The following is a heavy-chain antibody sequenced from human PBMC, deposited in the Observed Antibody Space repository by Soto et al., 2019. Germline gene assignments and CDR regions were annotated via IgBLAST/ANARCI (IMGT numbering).Heavy chain of an antibody. Sequence: EVQLLESGGGLVQPGGSLRLSCAASGFTFSNYAMNWVRQAPGKGLEWVSGISGSGGSTYYADSVKGRFTISRDNSKNTVYLQMNSLRAEDTAVYYCATPPSGTYYPFDYWGQGTLVTGSS. CDR3: ATPPSGTYYPFDY. V-gene: IGHV3-23*01. CDR2: ISGSGGST. D-gene: IGHD1-26*01. CDR1: GFTFSNYA. J-gene: IGHJ4*02.